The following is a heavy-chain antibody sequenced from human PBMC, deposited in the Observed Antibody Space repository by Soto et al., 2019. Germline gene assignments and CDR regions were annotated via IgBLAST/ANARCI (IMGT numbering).Heavy chain of an antibody. CDR2: ISGNGHNT. CDR1: GFAFSTYG. V-gene: IGHV3-23*01. J-gene: IGHJ6*02. Sequence: PGGSLRLSCAASGFAFSTYGMAWVRQAPGKGLEWVSHISGNGHNTYYTDSVKGRFTISRDSSKNTLDLQMNSLTVEDTAIYYCAKGLRNWGNHYSMDVWGQGTTVTVSS. CDR3: AKGLRNWGNHYSMDV. D-gene: IGHD7-27*01.